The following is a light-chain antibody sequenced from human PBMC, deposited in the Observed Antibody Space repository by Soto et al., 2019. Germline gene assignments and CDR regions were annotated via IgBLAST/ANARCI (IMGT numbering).Light chain of an antibody. Sequence: EIVLTQSPGTLSLSPGKRATLSCRASQSISSSYLAWYQQRPGQAPRLLIYGAYSRATGIQDRFSGSGSGTEFTLTISRLEPEDFAVYYCQQYGSSSWTVGQGTKVDIK. V-gene: IGKV3-20*01. CDR2: GAY. CDR1: QSISSSY. CDR3: QQYGSSSWT. J-gene: IGKJ1*01.